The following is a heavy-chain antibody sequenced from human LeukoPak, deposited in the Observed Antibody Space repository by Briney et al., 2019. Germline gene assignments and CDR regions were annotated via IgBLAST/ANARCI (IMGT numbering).Heavy chain of an antibody. J-gene: IGHJ4*02. Sequence: ASVKVSCKASGYTFTGYYMHWVRQAPGQGLEWMGWVNTNSGGTNYPQKFQGRVTMTGDTSITTAYMELSRLKSDDTAVYYCARNGYGSGSYSWGQGTLVTVSS. V-gene: IGHV1-2*02. CDR3: ARNGYGSGSYS. CDR1: GYTFTGYY. D-gene: IGHD3-10*01. CDR2: VNTNSGGT.